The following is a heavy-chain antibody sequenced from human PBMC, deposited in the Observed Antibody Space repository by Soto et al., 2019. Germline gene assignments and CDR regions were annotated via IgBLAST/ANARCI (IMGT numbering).Heavy chain of an antibody. V-gene: IGHV1-69*13. CDR1: GGTFSSYA. CDR2: IIPIFGTA. Sequence: ASVKVSCKASGGTFSSYAISWVRQAPGQGLEWMGGIIPIFGTANYAQKFQGRVTITADESTSTAHMELSSLRSEDTAVYYCASEISGSYPYYFDYWGQGTLVTVSS. D-gene: IGHD1-26*01. J-gene: IGHJ4*02. CDR3: ASEISGSYPYYFDY.